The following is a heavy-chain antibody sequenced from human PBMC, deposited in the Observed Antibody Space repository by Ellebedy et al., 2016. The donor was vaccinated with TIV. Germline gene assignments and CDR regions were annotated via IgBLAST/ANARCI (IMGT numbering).Heavy chain of an antibody. Sequence: AASVKVSCKVSGYTLTESSMHWVRQAPGKGREWMGGFDPEDGETIYAQKFQGRVTMTEDTSTDPAYMELSSLRSEDTAVYYCATSGYYGSGSFFLPQDPRNWFDPWGQGTLVTVSS. J-gene: IGHJ5*02. CDR2: FDPEDGET. CDR1: GYTLTESS. D-gene: IGHD3-10*01. CDR3: ATSGYYGSGSFFLPQDPRNWFDP. V-gene: IGHV1-24*01.